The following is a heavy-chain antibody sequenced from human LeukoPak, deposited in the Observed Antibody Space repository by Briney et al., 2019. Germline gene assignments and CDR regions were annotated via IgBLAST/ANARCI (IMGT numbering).Heavy chain of an antibody. Sequence: GASVKVSCKASGYTFTGYYMHWVRQAPGQGLEWMGWINPNSGATNSAQKFQGRVTMTRDTSISTAYMELSRLRSDDTAVYYCARVTSGWYFDYWGQGTLVTVSS. J-gene: IGHJ4*02. D-gene: IGHD6-19*01. V-gene: IGHV1-2*02. CDR1: GYTFTGYY. CDR3: ARVTSGWYFDY. CDR2: INPNSGAT.